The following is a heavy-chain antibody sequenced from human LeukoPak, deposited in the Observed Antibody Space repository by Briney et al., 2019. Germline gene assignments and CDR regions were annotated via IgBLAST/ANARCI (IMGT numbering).Heavy chain of an antibody. CDR1: GFTFSSYG. V-gene: IGHV3-30*18. CDR3: AKDPVAAAVSPYFDY. CDR2: ISYDGSNK. Sequence: GGSLRLSCAASGFTFSSYGMHWVRQALGKGLEWVAVISYDGSNKYYADSVKGRFTISRDNSKNTLYLQMNSLRAEDTAVYYCAKDPVAAAVSPYFDYWGQGTLVTVSS. J-gene: IGHJ4*02. D-gene: IGHD6-13*01.